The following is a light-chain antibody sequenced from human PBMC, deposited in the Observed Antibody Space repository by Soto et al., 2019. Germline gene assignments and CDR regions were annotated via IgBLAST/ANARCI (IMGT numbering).Light chain of an antibody. CDR1: QSVSSN. Sequence: EIVMTQSPATLSVSPGERATLSCRASQSVSSNLAWYQQKPGPAPRLLIYGASTRATGIPARFSGSGSGTEFPLTTTSRQSEDFAVYYCQQYNNWPFPFAGGPKLRSN. CDR3: QQYNNWPFP. J-gene: IGKJ4*01. CDR2: GAS. V-gene: IGKV3-15*01.